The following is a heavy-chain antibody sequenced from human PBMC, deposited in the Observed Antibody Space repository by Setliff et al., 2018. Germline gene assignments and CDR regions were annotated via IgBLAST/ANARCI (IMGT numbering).Heavy chain of an antibody. D-gene: IGHD2-15*01. CDR3: ARGADTVVAPYDAFDI. Sequence: SETPSLTCAVYGGSFSGYYWSWIRQPPGKGLEWIGEINHSGSTNYNPSLKSRVTISVDTSKNQFSLKLSSVTAADTAVYYCARGADTVVAPYDAFDIWGQGTMVTVSS. CDR1: GGSFSGYY. V-gene: IGHV4-34*01. CDR2: INHSGST. J-gene: IGHJ3*02.